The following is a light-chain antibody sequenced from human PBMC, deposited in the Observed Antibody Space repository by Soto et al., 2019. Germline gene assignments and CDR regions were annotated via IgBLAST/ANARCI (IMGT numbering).Light chain of an antibody. V-gene: IGKV3-20*01. CDR1: QSVSSSY. CDR2: GAS. CDR3: QQYGSSLIT. J-gene: IGKJ5*01. Sequence: EIVLTQSPGTLSLSPGERATLSCRASQSVSSSYLARYQQKPGQAPRLLIYGASSRATGMPDRFSGSGSGTDFTLTISRLEPEDFAVYYCQQYGSSLITFGQGTRLEIK.